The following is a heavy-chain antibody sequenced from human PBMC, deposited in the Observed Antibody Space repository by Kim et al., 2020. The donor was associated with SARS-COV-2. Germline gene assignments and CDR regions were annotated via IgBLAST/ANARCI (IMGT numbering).Heavy chain of an antibody. Sequence: GGSLRLSCSASGFTFSSYAMHWVRQAPGKGLEYVSGISTNGGSTYYADSVKYRFIISRDNSRNMLNLQMSSLRSEDTAVYYCVKERTSGWYDFDYWGQGTLVTVSS. CDR1: GFTFSSYA. D-gene: IGHD6-19*01. CDR2: ISTNGGST. J-gene: IGHJ4*02. V-gene: IGHV3-64D*06. CDR3: VKERTSGWYDFDY.